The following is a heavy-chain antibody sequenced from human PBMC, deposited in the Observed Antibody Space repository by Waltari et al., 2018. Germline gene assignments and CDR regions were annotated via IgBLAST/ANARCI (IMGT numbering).Heavy chain of an antibody. Sequence: QVQLVESGGGVVQPGRSLRLSCAASGFTFSSYGLPWVRQAPGKGLEWVAVIWYDGSNKYYADSVKGRFTISRDNSKNTLYLQMNSLRAEDTAVYYCARTGSSSWSYFDYWGQGTLVTVSS. D-gene: IGHD6-13*01. CDR1: GFTFSSYG. CDR3: ARTGSSSWSYFDY. J-gene: IGHJ4*02. CDR2: IWYDGSNK. V-gene: IGHV3-33*01.